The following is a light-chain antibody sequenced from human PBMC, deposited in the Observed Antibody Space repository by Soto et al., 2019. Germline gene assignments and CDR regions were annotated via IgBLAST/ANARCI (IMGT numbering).Light chain of an antibody. V-gene: IGLV1-44*01. J-gene: IGLJ2*01. CDR3: AAWDDSLSVV. CDR2: SNN. Sequence: QSVLTQPPSASETPGQRVTISCSGSSSNIGSNTVNWYQQLPGTAPKLLIYSNNQRPSGVPDRFSGSKSGTSASLAISGLQSEDEADYYCAAWDDSLSVVFGGGTKVTVL. CDR1: SSNIGSNT.